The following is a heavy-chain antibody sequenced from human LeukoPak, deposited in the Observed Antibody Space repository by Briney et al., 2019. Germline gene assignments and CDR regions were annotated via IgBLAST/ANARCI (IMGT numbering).Heavy chain of an antibody. Sequence: SETLSPTCSVSGGSVSSGSYHWSWIRQPPGKGLEWIGYIYYSGNTNYNPSLKSRVTISVDTSKNQFSLKLNSVTAADTAVYYCARDEVDFDNDHRFDPWGQGTLVTVSS. V-gene: IGHV4-61*01. J-gene: IGHJ5*02. CDR3: ARDEVDFDNDHRFDP. CDR1: GGSVSSGSYH. CDR2: IYYSGNT. D-gene: IGHD3-9*01.